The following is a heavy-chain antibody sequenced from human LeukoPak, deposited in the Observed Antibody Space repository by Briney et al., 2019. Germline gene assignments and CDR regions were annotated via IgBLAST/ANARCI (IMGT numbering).Heavy chain of an antibody. CDR1: GFTVSSNY. CDR3: AATYCGGDCYSASDY. D-gene: IGHD2-21*02. CDR2: IYSGGST. V-gene: IGHV3-66*01. J-gene: IGHJ4*02. Sequence: GGSLRLSCAASGFTVSSNYMSWVRQAPGKGLEWVSVIYSGGSTYYADSVKGRFTISRDNSKNTLYLQMNSLRAEDTAVYYCAATYCGGDCYSASDYWGQGTLVTVSS.